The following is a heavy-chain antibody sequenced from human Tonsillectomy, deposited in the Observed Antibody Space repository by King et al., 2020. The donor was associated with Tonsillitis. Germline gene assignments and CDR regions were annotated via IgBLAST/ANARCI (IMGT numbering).Heavy chain of an antibody. CDR3: AKDSSWGRDYFDY. Sequence: DVQLVESGGGLVQPGGSLRLSCAASGFTFSTYSMNWVRQAPGKGLEWVSLVYSDATTTKYADSVKGRFTISRDDSRNTVYLQMNSLRAEDTAVYYCAKDSSWGRDYFDYWGQGTLVTVSS. D-gene: IGHD1-26*01. CDR1: GFTFSTYS. J-gene: IGHJ4*02. V-gene: IGHV3-23*03. CDR2: VYSDATTT.